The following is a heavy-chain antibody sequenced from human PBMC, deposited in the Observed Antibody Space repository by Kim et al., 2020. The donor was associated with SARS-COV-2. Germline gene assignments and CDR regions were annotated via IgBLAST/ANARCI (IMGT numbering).Heavy chain of an antibody. CDR2: ISGSGDIR. CDR3: AKDLWVNHYAGDPFDS. J-gene: IGHJ4*02. CDR1: GVISNTYA. V-gene: IGHV3-23*01. Sequence: GGSLRLSCVASGVISNTYAMHWVRQAPGKGLEWVSGISGSGDIRDHADSVRGRFAISRDNSKNTVYLQINSLRAEDTAIYYCAKDLWVNHYAGDPFDSWGRGALVTVSS. D-gene: IGHD2-21*02.